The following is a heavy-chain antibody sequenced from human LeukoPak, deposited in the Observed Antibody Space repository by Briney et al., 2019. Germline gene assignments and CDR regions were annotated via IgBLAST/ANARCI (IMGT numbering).Heavy chain of an antibody. Sequence: PSETLSLTCTVSGGSISSYYWSWIRQPPGKGLEWIGYIYYSGSTNYNPSLKSRVTISVDTSKNQFSLKLSSVTAADTAVYYCARGGRYDYVWGSYRPFGYWGQGTLVTVSS. CDR1: GGSISSYY. CDR2: IYYSGST. D-gene: IGHD3-16*02. V-gene: IGHV4-59*12. CDR3: ARGGRYDYVWGSYRPFGY. J-gene: IGHJ4*02.